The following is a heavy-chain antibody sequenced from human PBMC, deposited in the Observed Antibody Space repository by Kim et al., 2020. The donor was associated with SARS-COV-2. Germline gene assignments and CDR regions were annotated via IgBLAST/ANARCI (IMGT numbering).Heavy chain of an antibody. J-gene: IGHJ4*02. CDR1: GFTVSSNY. Sequence: GGSLRLSCAASGFTVSSNYMNWVRQAPGKGLEWVSVIYIGGRTYYADSVKGRFTISRDNSKNTLYLQMNSLRAEDTAVDYCATDPHRGEVHRAHWGQGTLVTVSS. CDR2: IYIGGRT. CDR3: ATDPHRGEVHRAH. D-gene: IGHD3-16*01. V-gene: IGHV3-66*01.